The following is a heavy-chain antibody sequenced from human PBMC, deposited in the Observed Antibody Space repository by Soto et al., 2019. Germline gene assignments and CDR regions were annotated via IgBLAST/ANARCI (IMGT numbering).Heavy chain of an antibody. D-gene: IGHD1-26*01. Sequence: GALRLSCAASGFTFSSYGMHWVRQAPGKGLEWVAVIWYDGSNKYYADSVKGRFTISRDNSKNTVYLQMNSLRAEDTAVYYCARDRGANWFESWGQGTLVTVSS. J-gene: IGHJ5*01. CDR1: GFTFSSYG. CDR2: IWYDGSNK. V-gene: IGHV3-33*01. CDR3: ARDRGANWFES.